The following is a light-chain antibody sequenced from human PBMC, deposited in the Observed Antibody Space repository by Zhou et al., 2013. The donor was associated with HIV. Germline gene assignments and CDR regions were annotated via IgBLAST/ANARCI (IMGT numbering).Light chain of an antibody. CDR1: QSISSW. J-gene: IGKJ2*01. CDR3: QQCNSYPYT. Sequence: DIQMTQSPSFLSASVGDRVTITCRASQSISSWLAWYQQKPGKAPKLLIYKASTLESGVPSRFSGSGSGTEFTLTISSLQPDDFGTYYCQQCNSYPYTFGQGTKLEIK. V-gene: IGKV1-5*03. CDR2: KAS.